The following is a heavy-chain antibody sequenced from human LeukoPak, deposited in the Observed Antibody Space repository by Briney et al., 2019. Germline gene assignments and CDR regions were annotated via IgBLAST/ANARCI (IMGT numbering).Heavy chain of an antibody. D-gene: IGHD3-10*01. Sequence: SETLSLTCTVSGGSISSSSYYWGWIRQPPGKGLEWIGYIYYSGSTNYNPSLKSRVTISVDTSKNQFSLKLSSVTAADTAVYYCARGPRYGSGSPFDYWGQGTLVTVSS. CDR1: GGSISSSSYY. CDR3: ARGPRYGSGSPFDY. V-gene: IGHV4-61*05. CDR2: IYYSGST. J-gene: IGHJ4*02.